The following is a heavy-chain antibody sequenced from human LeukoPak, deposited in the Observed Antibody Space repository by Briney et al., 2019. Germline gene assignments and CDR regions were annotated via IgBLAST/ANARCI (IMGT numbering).Heavy chain of an antibody. CDR3: ARGMGGTDY. Sequence: PSETLSLTCAVYGGSFSAYYWTWIRQPPGKGLEWIGEINHSGSTNYNPSLKSRVTISVDTSKNQFSLKLSSVTAADTAVYYCARGMGGTDYWGQGTLVTVSS. D-gene: IGHD1-26*01. J-gene: IGHJ4*02. CDR2: INHSGST. CDR1: GGSFSAYY. V-gene: IGHV4-34*01.